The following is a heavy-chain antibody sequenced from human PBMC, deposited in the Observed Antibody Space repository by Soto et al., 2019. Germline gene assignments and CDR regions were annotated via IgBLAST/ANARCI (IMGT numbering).Heavy chain of an antibody. CDR3: ASQMGVAAARLDY. V-gene: IGHV4-4*07. CDR1: GDSISSYF. CDR2: IYMTGTT. Sequence: QVQMQESCPGLVKPSETLSLTCNVSGDSISSYFWSWVRQPAGKGLEWIGRIYMTGTTNYNPSLKSRVTLSLDTSKNQFSLKLTSVTAADTAVYYCASQMGVAAARLDYWGQGTLVTVSS. D-gene: IGHD6-25*01. J-gene: IGHJ4*02.